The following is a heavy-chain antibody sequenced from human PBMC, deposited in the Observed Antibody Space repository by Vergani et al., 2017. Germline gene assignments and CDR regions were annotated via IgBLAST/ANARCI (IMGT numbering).Heavy chain of an antibody. D-gene: IGHD6-13*01. CDR2: IQYDDGTNK. Sequence: QVQLVESGGGVVQPGGSLRLSCAASGFIFSRYGMHWVRQAPGKGLEWVAFIQYDDGTNKYYADSVKGRFTISRDNSKNTLYLQMNSLRAEDTAVYYCARAALPPLIAAAGSDYYYGMDVWGQGTTVTVSS. CDR1: GFIFSRYG. J-gene: IGHJ6*02. V-gene: IGHV3-30*02. CDR3: ARAALPPLIAAAGSDYYYGMDV.